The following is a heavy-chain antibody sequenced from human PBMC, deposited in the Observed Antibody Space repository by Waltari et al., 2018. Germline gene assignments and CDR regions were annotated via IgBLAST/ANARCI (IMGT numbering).Heavy chain of an antibody. V-gene: IGHV4-4*07. CDR2: IYTSGST. CDR3: AREVGPYYYDSSGYYRGVPFDY. CDR1: GGSISSYY. Sequence: QVQLQESGPGLVKPSETLSLTCTVSGGSISSYYWSWIRQPAGKGLEWIGRIYTSGSTNYNPSRKSRVTMAVDTAKNQFSLKLSSVTAADTAVYYCAREVGPYYYDSSGYYRGVPFDYWGQGTLVTVSS. D-gene: IGHD3-22*01. J-gene: IGHJ4*02.